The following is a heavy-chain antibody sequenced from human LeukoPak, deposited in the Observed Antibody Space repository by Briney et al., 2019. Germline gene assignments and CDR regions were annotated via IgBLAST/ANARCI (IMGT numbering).Heavy chain of an antibody. D-gene: IGHD3-22*01. Sequence: GGSLRLSCAASGFTFSSYGMHWVRQAPGKGLEWVAFIRYDGNNKYYADSVQGRFTISRDNSKNTLYLQMNSLRAEDTAVYYCAKGFEYYYDSSGYYNYYYYMDVWGKGTTVTISS. CDR2: IRYDGNNK. J-gene: IGHJ6*03. CDR3: AKGFEYYYDSSGYYNYYYYMDV. CDR1: GFTFSSYG. V-gene: IGHV3-30*02.